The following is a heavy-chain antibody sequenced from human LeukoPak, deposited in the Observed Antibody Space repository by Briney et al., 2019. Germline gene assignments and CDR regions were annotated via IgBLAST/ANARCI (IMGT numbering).Heavy chain of an antibody. CDR1: GGSISSSSYY. D-gene: IGHD2-21*01. CDR2: IYYSGST. CDR3: ARLGHGIVVVRDY. V-gene: IGHV4-39*01. J-gene: IGHJ4*02. Sequence: SETLSLTCTVSGGSISSSSYYWGWLRQPPGKGLEWNGSIYYSGSTYYNPSLKSRVTISVDTSKNQFSLKLSSVTAADTAVYYCARLGHGIVVVRDYWGQGTLVTVSS.